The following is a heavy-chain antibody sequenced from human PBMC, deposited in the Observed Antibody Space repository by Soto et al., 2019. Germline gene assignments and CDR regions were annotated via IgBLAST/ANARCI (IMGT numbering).Heavy chain of an antibody. CDR2: IFDSGST. D-gene: IGHD2-8*01. CDR1: GSSISGGVHS. J-gene: IGHJ2*01. V-gene: IGHV4-30-4*01. Sequence: QVQLQESGPGLVKPSETLSLTCTVSGSSISGGVHSWSWIRQPPGKGLEWIGHIFDSGSTYYNPSLNSRLTISVDTSKNQFSLRLSSVTAADTAVYYCAREIMPLTNDWYFDLWGRGTLVTVSS. CDR3: AREIMPLTNDWYFDL.